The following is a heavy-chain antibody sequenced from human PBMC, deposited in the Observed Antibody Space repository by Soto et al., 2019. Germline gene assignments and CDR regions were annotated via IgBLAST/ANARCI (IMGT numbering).Heavy chain of an antibody. Sequence: SETLSLTCTVSGGSISDYYLSWIRHPPGKALDWIGYGYHSVSIHYNPSLKTRVTISVDTSENQFSLRLSSVSAADTAVYYCARAFAGFCGYWYFDLWGSGTLVTVSS. CDR3: ARAFAGFCGYWYFDL. V-gene: IGHV4-59*01. CDR1: GGSISDYY. J-gene: IGHJ2*01. CDR2: GYHSVSI. D-gene: IGHD2-21*01.